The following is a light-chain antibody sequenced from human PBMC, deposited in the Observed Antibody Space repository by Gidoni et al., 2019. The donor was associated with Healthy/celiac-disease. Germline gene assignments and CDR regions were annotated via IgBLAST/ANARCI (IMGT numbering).Light chain of an antibody. CDR2: GAS. J-gene: IGKJ2*03. V-gene: IGKV3-20*01. CDR3: QQYGSSHS. CDR1: QSVSSRN. Sequence: EMVLTQSPGTLSLSPGERATLSCRASQSVSSRNLAWYQQKPGQSPRLLIYGASSRATGIPDRFSGSGSGTDFTLTISRLEPEDFAVYYCQQYGSSHSFGQGTKLEIK.